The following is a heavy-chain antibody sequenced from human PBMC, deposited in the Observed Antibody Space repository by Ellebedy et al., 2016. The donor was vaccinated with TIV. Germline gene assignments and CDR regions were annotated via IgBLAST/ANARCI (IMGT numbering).Heavy chain of an antibody. CDR3: ARAFQYSSGWAFDY. CDR2: INHSGST. V-gene: IGHV4-39*07. J-gene: IGHJ4*02. Sequence: MPSETLSLTCTVSGGSIGSTTYYWSWIRQSPEKGLEWIGEINHSGSTSYNPSLKSRVSISVDTPKKQFSLKMSSVTAADTAVYYCARAFQYSSGWAFDYWGQGTLVTVSS. CDR1: GGSIGSTTYY. D-gene: IGHD6-19*01.